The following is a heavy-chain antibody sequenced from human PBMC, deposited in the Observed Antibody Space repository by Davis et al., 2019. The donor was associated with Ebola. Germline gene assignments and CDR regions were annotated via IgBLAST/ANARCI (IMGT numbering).Heavy chain of an antibody. CDR1: GGSISSYY. CDR2: IYYSGST. CDR3: ARRGQEAVTSSSENWLDP. J-gene: IGHJ5*01. V-gene: IGHV4-59*12. Sequence: PSETLSLTCTVSGGSISSYYWSWIRQPPGKGLEWIGYIYYSGSTNYNPSLKSRVTMSVDTSKNQFSLKLSSVTAADTAVYYCARRGQEAVTSSSENWLDPWGPGTLVTVSS. D-gene: IGHD6-6*01.